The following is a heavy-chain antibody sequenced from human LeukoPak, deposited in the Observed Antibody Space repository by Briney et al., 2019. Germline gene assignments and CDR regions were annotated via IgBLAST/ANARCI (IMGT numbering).Heavy chain of an antibody. Sequence: PSETLSLTCTVSGYSISSGYYWGWIRQPPGKGLEWIGSIYHSGSTYYNPSLKSRVTISIDTSKKNFSLNLSSVTAADTAVYYCARINGWSGAQYYFDSWGQGTLVTVSS. D-gene: IGHD6-19*01. CDR1: GYSISSGYY. J-gene: IGHJ4*02. CDR2: IYHSGST. V-gene: IGHV4-38-2*02. CDR3: ARINGWSGAQYYFDS.